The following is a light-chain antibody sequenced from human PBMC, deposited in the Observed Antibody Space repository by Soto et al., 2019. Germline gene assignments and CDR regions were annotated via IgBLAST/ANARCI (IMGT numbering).Light chain of an antibody. CDR2: GAS. CDR3: QQYNHWPLT. J-gene: IGKJ4*01. Sequence: VMTQSPATLSLSPGERVALSCRASQSVGGDVAWYQQKPGQAPRLLIFGASTRATAVPARFSGSGSATEFTFTISSLQSEDFAVYYCQQYNHWPLTFGGGTKVDIK. CDR1: QSVGGD. V-gene: IGKV3-15*01.